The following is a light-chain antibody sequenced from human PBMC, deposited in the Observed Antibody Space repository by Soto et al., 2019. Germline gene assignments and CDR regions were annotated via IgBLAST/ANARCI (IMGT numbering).Light chain of an antibody. CDR2: WAS. Sequence: DIVMTQSPDSLAVSLGERTTINCKSSQSVSHSSNTKNYLAWYQQKSGQPPKLIIYWASARESGVPDRFSGSGTGTDFTLTISSLQAEDVAVYYCQQYYSSAPSFGQGTKLEIK. CDR1: QSVSHSSNTKNY. V-gene: IGKV4-1*01. J-gene: IGKJ2*01. CDR3: QQYYSSAPS.